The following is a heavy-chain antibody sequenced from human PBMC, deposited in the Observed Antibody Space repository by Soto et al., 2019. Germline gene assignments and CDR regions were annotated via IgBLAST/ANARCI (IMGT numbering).Heavy chain of an antibody. CDR1: GGSLSNNY. D-gene: IGHD2-15*01. CDR2: IYYSGST. Sequence: SETLSLTCTVSGGSLSNNYWSWIRQPPGKGLEWIGYIYYSGSTNYSPSLKSRVTISVDTSKNQFSLNLSSVTATDTAVYYCARLRCSGTSCYSKGTFDYWGQGILVTVSS. V-gene: IGHV4-59*08. J-gene: IGHJ4*02. CDR3: ARLRCSGTSCYSKGTFDY.